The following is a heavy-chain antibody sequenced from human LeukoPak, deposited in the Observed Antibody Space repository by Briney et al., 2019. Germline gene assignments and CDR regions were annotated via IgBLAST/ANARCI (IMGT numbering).Heavy chain of an antibody. Sequence: GGSLRLSCAASGFTFDDYAMHWVRQAPGKGLEWVSGISWNSGSIGYADSVKGRFTISRDNAKNSLYLQMNSLRAEDTAVYYCAREYSSSRQEGRWGQGTLVTVSS. CDR3: AREYSSSRQEGR. J-gene: IGHJ4*02. CDR1: GFTFDDYA. D-gene: IGHD6-13*01. V-gene: IGHV3-9*01. CDR2: ISWNSGSI.